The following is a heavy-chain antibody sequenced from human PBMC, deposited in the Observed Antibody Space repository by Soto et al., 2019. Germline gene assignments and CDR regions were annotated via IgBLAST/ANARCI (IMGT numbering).Heavy chain of an antibody. D-gene: IGHD2-15*01. CDR3: ARAGYCSGASCYWFDY. CDR2: IIPIFGTP. J-gene: IGHJ4*02. V-gene: IGHV1-69*01. CDR1: GDTFSSYA. Sequence: QVQLVQSGAEVKKPGSSVKVSCKASGDTFSSYAFSWVRQAPGQGLEWMGGIIPIFGTPKYAQKFQGRVTITADQSTSTAYMELSSLSSEYTAVYYCARAGYCSGASCYWFDYWGQGTLVTVSS.